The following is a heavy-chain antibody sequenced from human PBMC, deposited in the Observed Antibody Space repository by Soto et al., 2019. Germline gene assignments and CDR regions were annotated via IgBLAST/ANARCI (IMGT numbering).Heavy chain of an antibody. CDR1: GLTFGDFA. CDR2: IRSKAYGGTT. Sequence: GGSLRLSCTGSGLTFGDFALTWVRQAPGMGLEWVGFIRSKAYGGTTEYAASVKGRFTISRDDSKSIAYLQMNSLKTEDTAVYYCAKDQAGIAARLGYYYGMDVWGQGTTVTVSS. J-gene: IGHJ6*02. V-gene: IGHV3-49*04. D-gene: IGHD6-6*01. CDR3: AKDQAGIAARLGYYYGMDV.